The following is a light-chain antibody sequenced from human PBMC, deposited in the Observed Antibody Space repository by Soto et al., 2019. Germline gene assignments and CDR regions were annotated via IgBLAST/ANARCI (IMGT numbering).Light chain of an antibody. Sequence: QSALTQAASVSGSPGQSITISCTGASSDFGDHKSVSWYQHHPGKAPKLIIYEVNYRPSGVSSRFSGSKSGTSASLAITGLQAEDEADYYCQSYDSSLSAYIFGTGTKVTVL. CDR2: EVN. CDR3: QSYDSSLSAYI. J-gene: IGLJ1*01. CDR1: SSDFGDHKS. V-gene: IGLV2-14*01.